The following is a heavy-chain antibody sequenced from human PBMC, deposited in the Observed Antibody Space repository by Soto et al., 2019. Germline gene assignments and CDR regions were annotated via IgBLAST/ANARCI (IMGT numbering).Heavy chain of an antibody. V-gene: IGHV1-69*01. CDR3: ARDRHPEYSSSCYHPTHYFDY. D-gene: IGHD6-13*01. CDR2: LIPIFGTA. J-gene: IGHJ4*02. Sequence: QVQLVQSGAAVKKPGSSVNVSCKASGGNFSSDAISCVRQAPGQGLEWRGGLIPIFGTANYAQKFQGRVTITADESTSTAHMELSSLRSEDTAAYYCARDRHPEYSSSCYHPTHYFDYCGQGALVTVSS. CDR1: GGNFSSDA.